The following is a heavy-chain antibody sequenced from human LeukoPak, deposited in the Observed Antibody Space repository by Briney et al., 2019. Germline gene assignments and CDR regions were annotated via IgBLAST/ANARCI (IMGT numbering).Heavy chain of an antibody. CDR2: IDASGST. Sequence: SETLSLTCTVSGASVSSYYWIWIRQPAGRGLEWIGRIDASGSTNYNPSLKSRVTMSVDSSKNQFSLKVSSVTAADTAVYYCARKDGDIWGQGTMVTISS. D-gene: IGHD5-24*01. CDR3: ARKDGDI. CDR1: GASVSSYY. J-gene: IGHJ3*02. V-gene: IGHV4-4*07.